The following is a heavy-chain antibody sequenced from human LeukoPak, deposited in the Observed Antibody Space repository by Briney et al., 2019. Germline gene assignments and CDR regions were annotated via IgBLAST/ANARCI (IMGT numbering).Heavy chain of an antibody. CDR3: AKVIVGATYYFDY. D-gene: IGHD1-26*01. CDR2: VSGSGGST. J-gene: IGHJ4*02. V-gene: IGHV3-23*01. Sequence: GGSLRLSCAASGFTFSSYAMSWVRQAPGRGLEWVSAVSGSGGSTYYADSVKGRFTISRDNSKNTLYLQMNSLRAEDTAVYYCAKVIVGATYYFDYWGQGTLVTVSS. CDR1: GFTFSSYA.